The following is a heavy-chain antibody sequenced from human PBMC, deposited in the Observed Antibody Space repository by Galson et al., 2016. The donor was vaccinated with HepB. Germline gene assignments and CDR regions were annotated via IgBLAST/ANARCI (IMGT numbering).Heavy chain of an antibody. CDR1: GFTFSSYS. Sequence: SLRLSCAASGFTFSSYSMNWVRQAPGKGLEWVSSISSSSSYIYYADSVKGRFTISRANAKNSLYLQMNSLRAEDTAVYYCASARVGYQDAFDIWGQGTMVTVSS. CDR2: ISSSSSYI. CDR3: ASARVGYQDAFDI. J-gene: IGHJ3*02. D-gene: IGHD5-18*01. V-gene: IGHV3-21*01.